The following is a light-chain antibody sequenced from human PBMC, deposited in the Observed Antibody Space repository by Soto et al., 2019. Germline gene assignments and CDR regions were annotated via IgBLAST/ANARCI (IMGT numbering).Light chain of an antibody. J-gene: IGKJ5*01. V-gene: IGKV3-15*01. CDR2: GAS. CDR1: QSVSSN. Sequence: EIVLPKSPGTLSLSPGEGVTLSGRASQSVSSNLAWYQQKPGQAHRLLIYGASTRATGIPARFSGSGSGTEFTLTISSLQSEEFAVYYCKKYNNWPITVGQGTRLEI. CDR3: KKYNNWPIT.